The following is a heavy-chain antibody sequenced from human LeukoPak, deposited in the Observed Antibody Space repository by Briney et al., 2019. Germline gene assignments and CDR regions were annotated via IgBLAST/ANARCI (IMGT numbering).Heavy chain of an antibody. D-gene: IGHD3-10*01. J-gene: IGHJ4*02. Sequence: QPGASLRLSCAASGFTFGSYAMSWVRQAPGKGLEWVSAISGSGGSTYYADSVKGRFTISRDNSKNTLYLQMNSLRAEDTAVYYCAKTMVRGAVNFDYWGQGTLVTVSS. CDR2: ISGSGGST. V-gene: IGHV3-23*01. CDR1: GFTFGSYA. CDR3: AKTMVRGAVNFDY.